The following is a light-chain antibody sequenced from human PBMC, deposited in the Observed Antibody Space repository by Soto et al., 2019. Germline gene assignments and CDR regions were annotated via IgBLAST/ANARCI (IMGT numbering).Light chain of an antibody. Sequence: EIVMTQSAATLSVSQGVRATLSCRASQSISDTLAWYQQKPGQAPRVLIYGASTRATGIPARFTGSGSGTEFTLTISSLQSEDFAVYYCPQYNNWPYTFGQGTRLEIK. J-gene: IGKJ5*01. V-gene: IGKV3-15*01. CDR2: GAS. CDR1: QSISDT. CDR3: PQYNNWPYT.